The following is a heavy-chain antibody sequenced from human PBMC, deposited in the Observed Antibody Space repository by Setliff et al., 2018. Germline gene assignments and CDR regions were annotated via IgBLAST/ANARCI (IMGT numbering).Heavy chain of an antibody. CDR1: GYTLSKYY. V-gene: IGHV1-46*03. CDR2: NNPSGGLT. J-gene: IGHJ3*02. CDR3: ARDRFYISWSGTSITAPHDALDI. Sequence: VASVKVSCKASGYTLSKYYMHWVRQSPGQGLEWMGINNPSGGLTRYAQKFQGRVTMTSDTSTKTVYLEVSSLRFDDTAVYFCARDRFYISWSGTSITAPHDALDIWGQGTMVTVSS. D-gene: IGHD3-3*01.